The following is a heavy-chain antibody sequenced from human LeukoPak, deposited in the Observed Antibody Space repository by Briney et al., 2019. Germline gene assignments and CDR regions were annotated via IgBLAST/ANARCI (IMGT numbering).Heavy chain of an antibody. J-gene: IGHJ4*02. CDR3: AGLRYFDWLPDY. CDR2: IYYSGST. V-gene: IGHV4-59*08. D-gene: IGHD3-9*01. Sequence: SETLSLTCTVSGGSISSYYWSWIRQPPGKGLEWIGYIYYSGSTSYNPSLKSRVTISVDTSKNQFSLKLSSVTAADTAVYYCAGLRYFDWLPDYWGQGTLVTVSS. CDR1: GGSISSYY.